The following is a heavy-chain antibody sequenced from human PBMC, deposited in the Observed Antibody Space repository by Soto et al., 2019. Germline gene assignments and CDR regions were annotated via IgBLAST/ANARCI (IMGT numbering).Heavy chain of an antibody. CDR2: ISGSGGST. J-gene: IGHJ4*02. V-gene: IGHV3-23*01. CDR1: GFTFSSYA. D-gene: IGHD3-9*01. Sequence: GSLRLSCAASGFTFSSYAMSWVRQAPGKGLEWVSAISGSGGSTYYADSVKGRFTISRDNSKNTLYLQMNSLRAEDTAVYYCAKGQGRYFDWLLSPHDYWGQGTLVTVSS. CDR3: AKGQGRYFDWLLSPHDY.